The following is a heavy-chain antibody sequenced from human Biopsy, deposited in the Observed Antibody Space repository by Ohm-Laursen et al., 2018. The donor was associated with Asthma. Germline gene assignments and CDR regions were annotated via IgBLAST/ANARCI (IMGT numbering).Heavy chain of an antibody. J-gene: IGHJ4*02. V-gene: IGHV1-2*06. Sequence: ASMKVSCKASGYTFTGYYMHWVRQAPGQGLEWMGRINPNSGGTNYAQKFQGRVTMTRDTSISTAYMELSRLRSDDTAVYYCAIVGYSSGWDFFDYWGQGTLVTVSS. D-gene: IGHD6-19*01. CDR2: INPNSGGT. CDR1: GYTFTGYY. CDR3: AIVGYSSGWDFFDY.